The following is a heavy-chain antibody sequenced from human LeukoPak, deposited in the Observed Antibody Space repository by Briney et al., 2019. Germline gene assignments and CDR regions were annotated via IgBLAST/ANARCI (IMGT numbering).Heavy chain of an antibody. CDR1: GYTFTSYG. D-gene: IGHD3-22*01. CDR3: ATKPRRYYDSSGYYYYDY. Sequence: ASVKVSCKASGYTFTSYGISWVRQAPGKGLEWMGGFDPEDGETIYAQKFQGRVTMTEDTSTDTAYMELSSLRSEDTAVYYCATKPRRYYDSSGYYYYDYWGQGTLVTVSS. CDR2: FDPEDGET. V-gene: IGHV1-24*01. J-gene: IGHJ4*02.